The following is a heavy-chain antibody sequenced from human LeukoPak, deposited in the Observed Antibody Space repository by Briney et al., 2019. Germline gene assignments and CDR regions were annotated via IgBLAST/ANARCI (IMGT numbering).Heavy chain of an antibody. CDR2: IYSGGST. V-gene: IGHV3-66*02. Sequence: GGSLRLSCAASGFTVSSTYMSWVRKAPGKGLEWGSVIYSGGSTYYADSVKGRFTISRDNSKNTLYLQMNSLRAEDTAVYYCARDKHSYDSSGYHHYFDYWGQGTLVTVSS. J-gene: IGHJ4*01. CDR3: ARDKHSYDSSGYHHYFDY. D-gene: IGHD3-22*01. CDR1: GFTVSSTY.